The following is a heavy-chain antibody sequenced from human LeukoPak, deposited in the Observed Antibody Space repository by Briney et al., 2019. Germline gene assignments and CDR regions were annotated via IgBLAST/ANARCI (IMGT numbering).Heavy chain of an antibody. CDR2: IYYSGST. D-gene: IGHD6-6*01. J-gene: IGHJ5*02. Sequence: SETLSLTCTVSGGSISGYYWSWIRQPPGKGLEWIGYIYYSGSTNYSPSLKSRVTISVDTSKNQFSLKLSSVTAADTAVYYCARLGVRYTTSSWWFDPWGQGILVTVSS. CDR3: ARLGVRYTTSSWWFDP. V-gene: IGHV4-59*08. CDR1: GGSISGYY.